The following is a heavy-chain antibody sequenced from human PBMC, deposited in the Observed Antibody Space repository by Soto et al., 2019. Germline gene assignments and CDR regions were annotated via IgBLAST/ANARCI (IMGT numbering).Heavy chain of an antibody. V-gene: IGHV3-23*01. D-gene: IGHD3-16*01. J-gene: IGHJ4*02. CDR3: ANVMIDFGGAPADY. Sequence: EVQLLESGGGLIHPGGSLRLSCAASGFICGNYAMSWVRQAPGKGREWGSGISGSVGSTYYADSVKGRFTITRDNSTNTLYLQMNSLRAEDTAIYYCANVMIDFGGAPADYWGQGTLVIVSS. CDR1: GFICGNYA. CDR2: ISGSVGST.